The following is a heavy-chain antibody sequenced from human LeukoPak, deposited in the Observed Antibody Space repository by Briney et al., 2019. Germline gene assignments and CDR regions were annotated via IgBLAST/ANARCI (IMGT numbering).Heavy chain of an antibody. CDR3: AKNRWAARIIIDAFDI. V-gene: IGHV3-23*01. CDR1: GFTFSSYA. D-gene: IGHD6-6*01. Sequence: GGSLRLSCAASGFTFSSYAMSWVRQAPGKGLEWVSSISGNGGSTYYAVSVQGRFTISRDNSKNTLYLQMNTLKVEDTAVYYCAKNRWAARIIIDAFDIWGQGTMVTVSS. J-gene: IGHJ3*02. CDR2: ISGNGGST.